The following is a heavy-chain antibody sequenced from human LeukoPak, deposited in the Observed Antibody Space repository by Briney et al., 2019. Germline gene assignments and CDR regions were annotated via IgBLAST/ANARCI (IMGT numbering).Heavy chain of an antibody. CDR1: GGTFSSYA. D-gene: IGHD6-13*01. Sequence: SVKVSCKASGGTFSSYAISWVRQAPGQGLEWMGGIIPIFGTANYAQKFQGRVTITADESTSTAYMELSSLRSEDTAVYYYARDRSPGIAAGNDAFDIWGQGTMVTVSS. V-gene: IGHV1-69*13. J-gene: IGHJ3*02. CDR2: IIPIFGTA. CDR3: ARDRSPGIAAGNDAFDI.